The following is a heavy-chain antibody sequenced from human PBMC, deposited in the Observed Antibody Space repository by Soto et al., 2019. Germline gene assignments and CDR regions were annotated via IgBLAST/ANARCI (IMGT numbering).Heavy chain of an antibody. V-gene: IGHV3-30*18. D-gene: IGHD3-16*01. CDR1: GFTFNTYG. CDR3: VKGEAFDP. CDR2: ISFDASTT. Sequence: PGGSLRLSCAASGFTFNTYGMHWVRQAPGKGLEWVAVISFDASTTYYKDSVKGRFTISRDNSKNTLYLQMNSLRADDTAIYYCVKGEAFDPWGQGTMVTVYS. J-gene: IGHJ5*02.